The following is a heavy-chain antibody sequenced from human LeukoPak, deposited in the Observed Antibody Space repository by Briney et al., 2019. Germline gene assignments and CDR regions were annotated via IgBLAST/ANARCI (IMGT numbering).Heavy chain of an antibody. CDR1: GGSISSYY. CDR3: ARLGQQLVRKYYYYYYYMDV. V-gene: IGHV4-59*12. CDR2: IHYTGST. D-gene: IGHD6-13*01. Sequence: SETLSLTCTVSGGSISSYYWSWIRQPPGKGLEWIGYIHYTGSTNYNPSLKSRVTISVDTSKKQFSLKLSSVTAADTAVYYCARLGQQLVRKYYYYYYYMDVWGKGTTVTISS. J-gene: IGHJ6*03.